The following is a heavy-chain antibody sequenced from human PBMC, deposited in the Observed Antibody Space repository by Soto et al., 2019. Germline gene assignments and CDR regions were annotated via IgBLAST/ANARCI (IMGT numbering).Heavy chain of an antibody. V-gene: IGHV3-30*18. CDR3: AKDFLWGSYRFDRETPLNNWFDP. CDR1: GFTFSSYG. J-gene: IGHJ5*02. D-gene: IGHD3-16*02. CDR2: ISYDGSNK. Sequence: GGSLRLSCAASGFTFSSYGMHWVRQAPGKGLEWVAVISYDGSNKYYADSVKGRFTISRDNSKNTLYLQMNSLRAEDTAVYYCAKDFLWGSYRFDRETPLNNWFDPWGQGTLVTVSS.